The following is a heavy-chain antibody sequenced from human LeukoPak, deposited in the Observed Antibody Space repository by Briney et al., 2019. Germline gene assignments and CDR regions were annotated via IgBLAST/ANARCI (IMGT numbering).Heavy chain of an antibody. CDR3: ASGIAVAGNNPPFDY. Sequence: EASVKVSCKASGYTFTSYGISWVRQAPGQGLEWMGWISAYNGNTNYAQTLQGRVTMTTDTSTSTAYMELRSLRSDDAAVYYCASGIAVAGNNPPFDYWGQGTLVTVSS. CDR1: GYTFTSYG. J-gene: IGHJ4*02. D-gene: IGHD6-19*01. V-gene: IGHV1-18*01. CDR2: ISAYNGNT.